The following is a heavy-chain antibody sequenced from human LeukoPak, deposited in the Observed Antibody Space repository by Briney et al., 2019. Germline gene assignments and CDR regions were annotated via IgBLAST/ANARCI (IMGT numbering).Heavy chain of an antibody. V-gene: IGHV3-21*01. Sequence: GGSLRLSCAASGFTFSSYSMNWVRQAPGKGLEWVSSISSSSSYIYYADSVKGRFTISRDNAKNSLYLQMNSLRAEDTAVYYCARDLPEYCSSTSCPYYFDYWGQGTLVTVSS. J-gene: IGHJ4*02. CDR1: GFTFSSYS. D-gene: IGHD2-2*01. CDR2: ISSSSSYI. CDR3: ARDLPEYCSSTSCPYYFDY.